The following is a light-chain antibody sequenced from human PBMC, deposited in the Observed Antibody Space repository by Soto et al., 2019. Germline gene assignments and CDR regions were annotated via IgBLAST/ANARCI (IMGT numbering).Light chain of an antibody. Sequence: DIQMTQYPSSLSSSFGDRVTITCQASQNINNYLNWYQQKPGRAPKLLISDASNLEAGVPSRFRGSGSGTDFTFTISRMKPEDIATDDCQPYENIPTFGQGTRLEIK. J-gene: IGKJ5*01. CDR1: QNINNY. V-gene: IGKV1-33*01. CDR2: DAS. CDR3: QPYENIPT.